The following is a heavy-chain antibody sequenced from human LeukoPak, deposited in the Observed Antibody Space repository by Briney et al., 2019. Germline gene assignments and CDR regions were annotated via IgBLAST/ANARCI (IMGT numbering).Heavy chain of an antibody. D-gene: IGHD2-2*02. CDR3: ARARIPRSWYFDP. CDR1: GGSFSGYY. J-gene: IGHJ2*01. CDR2: INHSGST. V-gene: IGHV4-34*01. Sequence: SETLSLTCAVYGGSFSGYYWSWIRQPPGKGLEWIGEINHSGSTNYNPSLKSRVTISVDTSHNQFSLKLSYVTAAGTAVYYCARARIPRSWYFDPWGRGTLVTVCS.